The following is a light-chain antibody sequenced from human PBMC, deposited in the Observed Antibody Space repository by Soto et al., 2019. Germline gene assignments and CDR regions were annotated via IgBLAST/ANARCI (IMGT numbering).Light chain of an antibody. Sequence: EIVLTQSAVTLSLSPGXRATLSXXASQSVSNNYLAWYQQKPGQAPRLLIYGASNRATGIPDRFSGSGSGTDFTLTISRLEPADFAVYYCQQYGRSGTFGQGTKVDIK. CDR3: QQYGRSGT. J-gene: IGKJ1*01. CDR2: GAS. CDR1: QSVSNNY. V-gene: IGKV3-20*01.